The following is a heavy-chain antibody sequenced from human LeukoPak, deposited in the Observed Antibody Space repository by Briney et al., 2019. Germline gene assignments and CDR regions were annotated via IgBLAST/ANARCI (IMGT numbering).Heavy chain of an antibody. V-gene: IGHV3-74*01. Sequence: GGSLRLSCAASGFTLSNYWIHWVRQAPGKGLVWVSRINTDGSSTNYAGSVRGRFTVSRDNAKNTLYLQMNSLRVEDTAVYYCARVIGWDEPFDLWGHGTLVTVSS. CDR1: GFTLSNYW. CDR2: INTDGSST. J-gene: IGHJ3*01. CDR3: ARVIGWDEPFDL. D-gene: IGHD1-26*01.